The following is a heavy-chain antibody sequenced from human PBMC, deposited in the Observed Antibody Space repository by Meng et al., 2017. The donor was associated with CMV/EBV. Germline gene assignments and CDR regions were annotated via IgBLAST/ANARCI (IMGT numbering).Heavy chain of an antibody. CDR1: GFTFSSYS. CDR2: ISSSSSYI. CDR3: AREKDGYNPYYYGMDV. V-gene: IGHV3-21*01. Sequence: GGSLRLSCAASGFTFSSYSMNWVRQAPGKGLEWVSSISSSSSYIYYADSVKGRFTISRDNAKNSLYLQMNSLGAEDTAVYYCAREKDGYNPYYYGMDVWGQGTTVTVSS. J-gene: IGHJ6*02. D-gene: IGHD5-24*01.